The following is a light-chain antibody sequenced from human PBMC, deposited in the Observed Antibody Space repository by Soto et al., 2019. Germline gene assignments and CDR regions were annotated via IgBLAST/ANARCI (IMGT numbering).Light chain of an antibody. CDR2: GVT. CDR3: SSYAGSNTDVV. V-gene: IGLV2-8*01. J-gene: IGLJ2*01. CDR1: SSDVGGYDY. Sequence: QSALTQPPSASGSPGQSVTISCTGTSSDVGGYDYVSWYQQHPGKAPKLMIYGVTKRASGVPDRFPGSKSGNTASLTGSGLQAEDEADYYCSSYAGSNTDVVFGGGTKVTVL.